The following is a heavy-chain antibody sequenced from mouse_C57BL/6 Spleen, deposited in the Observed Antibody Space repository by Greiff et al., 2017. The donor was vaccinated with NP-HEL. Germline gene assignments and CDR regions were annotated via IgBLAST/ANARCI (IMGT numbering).Heavy chain of an antibody. Sequence: EVQLQESGGGLVQPKGSLKLSCAASGFSFNTYAMNWVRQAPGKGLEWVARIRSKSNNYATYYADSVKDRFTISRDDSESMLYLQMNNLKTEDTAMYYCVRHSYGSSVGPWFAYWGQGTLVTVSA. J-gene: IGHJ3*01. CDR3: VRHSYGSSVGPWFAY. CDR1: GFSFNTYA. V-gene: IGHV10-1*01. CDR2: IRSKSNNYAT. D-gene: IGHD1-1*01.